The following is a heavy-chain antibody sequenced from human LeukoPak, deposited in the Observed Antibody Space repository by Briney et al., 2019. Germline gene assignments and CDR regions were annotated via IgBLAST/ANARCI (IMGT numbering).Heavy chain of an antibody. Sequence: GGSLRLSCAASGFTFDDYGMSWVRQAPGKGLEWVSGINWSGGSTGYADSVKGRFTISRDNAKNSLYLQMNSLRAEDTALYYCARDAPVGATTVAAFDIWGQGTMVTVSS. V-gene: IGHV3-20*04. CDR3: ARDAPVGATTVAAFDI. CDR2: INWSGGST. D-gene: IGHD1-26*01. J-gene: IGHJ3*02. CDR1: GFTFDDYG.